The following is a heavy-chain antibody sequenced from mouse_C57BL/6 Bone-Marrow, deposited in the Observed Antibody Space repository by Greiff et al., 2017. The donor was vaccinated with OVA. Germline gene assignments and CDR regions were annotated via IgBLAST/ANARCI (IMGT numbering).Heavy chain of an antibody. D-gene: IGHD1-1*01. CDR3: TGYYGSSSAWLAY. CDR2: IDPETGGT. J-gene: IGHJ3*01. CDR1: GYTFTDYE. Sequence: VQLQQSGAELVRPGASVTLSCKASGYTFTDYEMHWVKQTPVHGLEWIGAIDPETGGTAYNQKFKGKAILTADKSSSTAYMELRSLTSEDSAVYYGTGYYGSSSAWLAYWGQGTLVTVSA. V-gene: IGHV1-15*01.